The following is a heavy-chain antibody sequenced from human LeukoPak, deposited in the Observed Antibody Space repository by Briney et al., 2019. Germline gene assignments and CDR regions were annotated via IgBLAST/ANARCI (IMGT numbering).Heavy chain of an antibody. D-gene: IGHD3-3*01. Sequence: GGSLRLSCAASGFTFSSYAMNWVRQAPGKGLEWVSAISGSGGSTYYADSVKGRFTISRDNSKNTLYLQMNSLRAEDTAVYYCARVPSDDWWSGCCFVFWGRGTLVTVSS. CDR2: ISGSGGST. J-gene: IGHJ4*02. V-gene: IGHV3-23*01. CDR3: ARVPSDDWWSGCCFVF. CDR1: GFTFSSYA.